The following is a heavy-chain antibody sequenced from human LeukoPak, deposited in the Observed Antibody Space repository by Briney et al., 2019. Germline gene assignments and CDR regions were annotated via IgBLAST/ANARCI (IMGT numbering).Heavy chain of an antibody. CDR2: IYYTGGT. Sequence: SETLSLTCTVSGGSITNYYWAWIRQPPGKGLEWIGNIYYTGGTKYNPSLRSRVTISVDTSKNQFSLKLSSVTAADTAVYYCARWSNDILTGYYDYWGQGTLVTVSS. J-gene: IGHJ4*02. V-gene: IGHV4-59*12. CDR3: ARWSNDILTGYYDY. D-gene: IGHD3-9*01. CDR1: GGSITNYY.